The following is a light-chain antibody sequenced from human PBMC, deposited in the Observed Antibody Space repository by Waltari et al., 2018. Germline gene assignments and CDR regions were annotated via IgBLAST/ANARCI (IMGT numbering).Light chain of an antibody. Sequence: QSALTQPASVSGSPGQSITISCTGTSSDVGSSNLASWYQHHPGKAPQLMIYEGTKRPSGVSNRFSASTSGNTASLTIYGLQAEDEADYHCRSYASTNTILFGGGTKLTVL. V-gene: IGLV2-23*01. CDR1: SSDVGSSNL. CDR2: EGT. J-gene: IGLJ2*01. CDR3: RSYASTNTIL.